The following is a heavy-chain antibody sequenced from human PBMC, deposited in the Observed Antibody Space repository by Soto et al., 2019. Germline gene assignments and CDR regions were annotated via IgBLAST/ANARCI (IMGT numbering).Heavy chain of an antibody. Sequence: SETLSLTCTVSGGSISSSSYYWGWIRQPPGKGLEWIGSIYYSGSTYYNPSLKSRVTISVDTSKNQFSLKLSSVTAADTAVYYCARRGRLYYDFWSGNFDYWGQGTPVTVSS. J-gene: IGHJ4*02. CDR3: ARRGRLYYDFWSGNFDY. CDR1: GGSISSSSYY. V-gene: IGHV4-39*01. CDR2: IYYSGST. D-gene: IGHD3-3*01.